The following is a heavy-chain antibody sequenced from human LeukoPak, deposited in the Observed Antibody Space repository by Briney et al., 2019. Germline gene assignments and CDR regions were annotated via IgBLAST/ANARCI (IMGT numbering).Heavy chain of an antibody. Sequence: RGSLRLSCAPSGFTLDDYAMHWVRQAPGEGLEWVSLISGDGGSTYYADSVKGRFTIYRDNSKNSPYLQMNSLRAEDTALYCCAKAPSITMVRGVLPPIDYCGQGTLVTVSS. CDR1: GFTLDDYA. J-gene: IGHJ4*02. CDR2: ISGDGGST. D-gene: IGHD3-10*01. CDR3: AKAPSITMVRGVLPPIDY. V-gene: IGHV3-43*02.